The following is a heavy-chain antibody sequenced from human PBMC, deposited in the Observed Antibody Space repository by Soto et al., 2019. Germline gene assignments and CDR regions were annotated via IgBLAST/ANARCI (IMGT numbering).Heavy chain of an antibody. Sequence: PGGSLRLSCASSVFTFSSYVMSWVRQAPGKGLEWVSAISGSGGNTYYADSVKGRFTISRDNSKNTLFLQMNSLRAEDTALYFCAKEMGDYYDSSGSWFDPWGQGTLVTV. V-gene: IGHV3-23*01. CDR3: AKEMGDYYDSSGSWFDP. CDR1: VFTFSSYV. J-gene: IGHJ5*02. D-gene: IGHD3-22*01. CDR2: ISGSGGNT.